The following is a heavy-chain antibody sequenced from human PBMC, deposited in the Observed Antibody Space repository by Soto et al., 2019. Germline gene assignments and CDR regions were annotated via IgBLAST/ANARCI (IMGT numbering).Heavy chain of an antibody. CDR1: GGSISNSY. CDR3: ARSLLFLEWPAPYYMYV. Sequence: PSETLSLTCTVSGGSISNSYWSWIRQPPGKGLEWIGYMYHSGRTNYNPSLKSRVTISLDTLKNQVSLRLSSVTAADTAVYYCARSLLFLEWPAPYYMYVWGKGSTVPVSS. J-gene: IGHJ6*03. V-gene: IGHV4-59*01. CDR2: MYHSGRT. D-gene: IGHD3-3*01.